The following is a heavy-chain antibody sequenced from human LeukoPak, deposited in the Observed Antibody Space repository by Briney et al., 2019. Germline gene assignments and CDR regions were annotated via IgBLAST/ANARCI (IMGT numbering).Heavy chain of an antibody. CDR2: VDPEDGET. Sequence: ATVKISCKVSGYTFTDYYMHWVQQAPGKGLEWMGLVDPEDGETIYAEKFQGRVTITADTSTDTDYMELSSLRSEDTAVYYCAAELRYSGSYLSYWGQGTLVTVSS. V-gene: IGHV1-69-2*01. CDR3: AAELRYSGSYLSY. J-gene: IGHJ4*02. D-gene: IGHD1-26*01. CDR1: GYTFTDYY.